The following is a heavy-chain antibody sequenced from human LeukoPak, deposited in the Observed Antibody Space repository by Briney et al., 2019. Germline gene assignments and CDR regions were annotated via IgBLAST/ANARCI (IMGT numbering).Heavy chain of an antibody. CDR2: IYYRGST. Sequence: SETLSLTCTVSGGSISSHYWSWIRQPPGKGLEWIGYIYYRGSTNYNPSLKSRVTISVDTSKNQFSLKLSSVTAADTAVYYCARWVEYSSFDPWGQGTLVTVSS. J-gene: IGHJ5*02. CDR3: ARWVEYSSFDP. CDR1: GGSISSHY. D-gene: IGHD6-6*01. V-gene: IGHV4-59*11.